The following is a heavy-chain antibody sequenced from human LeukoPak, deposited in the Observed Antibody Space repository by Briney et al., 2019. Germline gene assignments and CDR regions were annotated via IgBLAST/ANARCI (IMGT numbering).Heavy chain of an antibody. CDR3: ARVPESYGDYGGIVDY. Sequence: MTSETLSLTCTVSGGSISSSSYYWGWIRQPPGKGLEWIGSIYYSGSTYYNPSLKSRVTISVDTSKNQFSLKLSSVTAADTAVYYCARVPESYGDYGGIVDYWGQGTLVTVSS. V-gene: IGHV4-39*01. D-gene: IGHD4-17*01. CDR1: GGSISSSSYY. CDR2: IYYSGST. J-gene: IGHJ4*02.